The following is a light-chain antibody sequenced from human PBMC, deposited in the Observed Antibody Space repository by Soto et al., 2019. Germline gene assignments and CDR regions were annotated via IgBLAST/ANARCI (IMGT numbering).Light chain of an antibody. CDR3: QQRSYPIT. J-gene: IGKJ5*01. CDR2: DTS. CDR1: QTVSSK. Sequence: EIALTQSPATMASSPGERATLSCRASQTVSSKLAWYQHKPGQAPRLLIYDTSNRATGIPARFSGSGSGTDFTLTISSLPPEDFAVYYCQQRSYPITFGQGTRLEIK. V-gene: IGKV3-11*01.